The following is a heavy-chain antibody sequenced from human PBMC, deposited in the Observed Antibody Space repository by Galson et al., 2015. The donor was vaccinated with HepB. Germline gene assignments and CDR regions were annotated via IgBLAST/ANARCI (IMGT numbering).Heavy chain of an antibody. CDR1: GFTFSDYY. V-gene: IGHV3-11*01. J-gene: IGHJ4*02. CDR3: ARGGSVSRWLQLSPFDY. Sequence: SLRLSCAASGFTFSDYYMSWIRQAPEKGLEWVSYISSSGSTIYYADSVKGRFTISRDNAKNSLYLQMNSLRAEDTAVYYCARGGSVSRWLQLSPFDYWGQGTLVTVSS. D-gene: IGHD5-24*01. CDR2: ISSSGSTI.